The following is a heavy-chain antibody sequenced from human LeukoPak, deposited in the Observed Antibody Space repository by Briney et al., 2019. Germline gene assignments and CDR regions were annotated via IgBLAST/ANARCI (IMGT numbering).Heavy chain of an antibody. J-gene: IGHJ4*02. CDR2: ISAYNSNT. Sequence: GASVKVSCKASGYTFTSYGINWVRQATGQGLEWMGWISAYNSNTHYAQKLQGRVTMTIDTSTSTAYMEVSSLRSDDTAVYYCAREVGRGFDYWGQGTLVTVSS. V-gene: IGHV1-18*01. D-gene: IGHD1-26*01. CDR3: AREVGRGFDY. CDR1: GYTFTSYG.